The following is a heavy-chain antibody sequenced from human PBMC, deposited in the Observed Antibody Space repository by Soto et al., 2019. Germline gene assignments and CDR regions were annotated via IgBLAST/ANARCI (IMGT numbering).Heavy chain of an antibody. CDR2: IYYSGST. J-gene: IGHJ5*02. D-gene: IGHD4-4*01. CDR1: GGSVSSGSYY. Sequence: PSETLSITFTVSGGSVSSGSYYWSWIRQPPGKGLEWIGYIYYSGSTNYNPSLKSRVTISVDTSKNQFSLKLSSVTAADTAVYYCARDSNYSNLNWFDPWGQGTLVTVSS. CDR3: ARDSNYSNLNWFDP. V-gene: IGHV4-61*01.